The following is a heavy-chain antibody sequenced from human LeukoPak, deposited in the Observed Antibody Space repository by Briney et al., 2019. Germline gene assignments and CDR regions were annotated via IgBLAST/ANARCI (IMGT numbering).Heavy chain of an antibody. V-gene: IGHV3-23*01. D-gene: IGHD2-2*01. Sequence: GGSLRLSCAASGFTFSSYAMSWVRQAPGKGLEWVSATSGSGGSTYYADSVKGRFTISRDNSKNTLYLQMNSLRAEDTAVYYCAKAPDIVVVPAAISWGQGTLVTVSS. CDR3: AKAPDIVVVPAAIS. CDR1: GFTFSSYA. J-gene: IGHJ5*02. CDR2: TSGSGGST.